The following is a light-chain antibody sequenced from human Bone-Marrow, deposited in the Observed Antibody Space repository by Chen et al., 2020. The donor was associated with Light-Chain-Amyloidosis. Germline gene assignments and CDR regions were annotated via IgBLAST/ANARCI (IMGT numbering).Light chain of an antibody. CDR1: NIGSTS. CDR3: QVWDRSSDRPV. V-gene: IGLV3-21*02. Sequence: SYVLTQPCSVSVAPGQTATMACGGYNIGSTSVHWYQQTPGQAPLLVVYDDSDRPSGIPERLSGSNSGNTATLTISRVEAGDEADYYCQVWDRSSDRPVFGGGTKLTVL. J-gene: IGLJ3*02. CDR2: DDS.